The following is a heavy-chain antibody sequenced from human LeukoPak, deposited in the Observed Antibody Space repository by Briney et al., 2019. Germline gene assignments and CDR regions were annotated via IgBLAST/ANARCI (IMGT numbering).Heavy chain of an antibody. Sequence: GGSLRLSCVTSGFSFSTYDMSWVRQAPGKGLEWVSGITANTRGSITYYADSVKGRFTISRDSSKDTLYLQMNGLRAEDTAVYFCARGGYFSFDYWGQGTLVTVSS. CDR3: ARGGYFSFDY. CDR2: ITANTRGSIT. D-gene: IGHD2/OR15-2a*01. CDR1: GFSFSTYD. J-gene: IGHJ4*02. V-gene: IGHV3-23*01.